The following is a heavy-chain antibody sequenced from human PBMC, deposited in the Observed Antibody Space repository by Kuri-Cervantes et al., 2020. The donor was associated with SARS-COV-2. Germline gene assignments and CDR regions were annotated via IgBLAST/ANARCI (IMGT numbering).Heavy chain of an antibody. J-gene: IGHJ3*02. D-gene: IGHD1-26*01. CDR3: AKDLVGATYDAFDI. Sequence: GGSLRLSCAASGFTFSSYAMNWVRQAPGKGLEYVSTISGNGGSIFYADSVKGRFTISRDNSKNTLYLQMNSLRAEDTAVYYCAKDLVGATYDAFDIWGQGTMVTVSS. CDR2: ISGNGGSI. V-gene: IGHV3-23*01. CDR1: GFTFSSYA.